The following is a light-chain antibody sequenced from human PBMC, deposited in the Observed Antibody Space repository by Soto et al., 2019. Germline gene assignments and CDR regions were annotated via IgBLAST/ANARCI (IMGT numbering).Light chain of an antibody. CDR2: GAA. Sequence: DIQMTQSPSSLSASVGDRVTITCRAGQSILNYLSWYQLKPGKAPRLLMYGAASLQSGVPSRFSGSGSGTEFTLTISSLQPDDFATYYCQHYNSYSEAFGQGTKVDIK. CDR3: QHYNSYSEA. J-gene: IGKJ1*01. V-gene: IGKV1-17*01. CDR1: QSILNY.